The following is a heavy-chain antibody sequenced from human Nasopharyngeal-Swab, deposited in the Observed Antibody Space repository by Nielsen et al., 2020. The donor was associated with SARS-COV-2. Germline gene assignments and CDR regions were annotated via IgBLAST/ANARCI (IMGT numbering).Heavy chain of an antibody. J-gene: IGHJ6*02. D-gene: IGHD3-22*01. Sequence: GESLKISCAASGFTFSSYAMSWVRQAPGKGLEWVSAISGSGGSTYYADSVKGRFTISRDNSKNTLYLQMNSLRAEETAVYYCAKDLSYYYDSSGGGMDVWGQGTTVTVSS. CDR2: ISGSGGST. CDR1: GFTFSSYA. CDR3: AKDLSYYYDSSGGGMDV. V-gene: IGHV3-23*01.